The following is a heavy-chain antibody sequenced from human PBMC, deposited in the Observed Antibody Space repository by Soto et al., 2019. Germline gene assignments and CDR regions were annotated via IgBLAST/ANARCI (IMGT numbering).Heavy chain of an antibody. D-gene: IGHD1-26*01. V-gene: IGHV3-30*04. J-gene: IGHJ4*02. CDR1: GFTFSDYT. CDR3: VNQEVGATVYFDH. Sequence: GGSLRLSCAASGFTFSDYTMHWVRQAPGKGLEWVAVISHDGSLSYDADSVKGRFTISRDNSRDTLFLEMNGLRVEDTAVYYCVNQEVGATVYFDHWGQGTLVTVSS. CDR2: ISHDGSLS.